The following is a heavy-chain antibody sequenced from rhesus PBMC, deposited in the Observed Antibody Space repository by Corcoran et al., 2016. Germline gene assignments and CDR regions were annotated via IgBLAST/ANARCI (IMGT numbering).Heavy chain of an antibody. CDR2: IYGGSGST. CDR1: GASISRNY. D-gene: IGHD3-3*01. Sequence: HVQLQESGPGLVKPSETLPLTCAVSGASISRNYWSCIRQPPGKVLEWSGCIYGGSGSTIYNPPLENPVTISTDTSENQFSLKLRSVTASDTAVYYCARDLVTYYNVWSGYSPLNSLDVWGRGVLVTVSS. CDR3: ARDLVTYYNVWSGYSPLNSLDV. J-gene: IGHJ5-2*02. V-gene: IGHV4-147*01.